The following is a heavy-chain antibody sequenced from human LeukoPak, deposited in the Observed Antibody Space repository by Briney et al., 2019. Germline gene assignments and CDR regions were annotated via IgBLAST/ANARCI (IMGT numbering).Heavy chain of an antibody. D-gene: IGHD3-3*01. J-gene: IGHJ4*02. V-gene: IGHV3-23*01. CDR1: GFTFSSYA. CDR2: ISGSGGST. CDR3: AKIPGTYYDFWSGYYRDDADYFDY. Sequence: GGSLRLSCAASGFTFSSYAMSWVRQAPGKGLEWVSAISGSGGSTYYADSMKGRFTISRDNSKNTLYLQMNSLRAEDTAVYYCAKIPGTYYDFWSGYYRDDADYFDYWGQGTLVTVSS.